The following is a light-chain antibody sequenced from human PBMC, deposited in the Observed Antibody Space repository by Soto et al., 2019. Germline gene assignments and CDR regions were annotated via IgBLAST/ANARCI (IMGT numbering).Light chain of an antibody. J-gene: IGKJ1*01. CDR1: RDVSSNY. CDR3: QQRSNWPPIT. Sequence: EIVLTQSPGTLSLSPGERATLSCRASRDVSSNYLAWYQQKPGQAPRLLIYDASNRATGIPARFSGSGSGTDFTLTISSLEPEDFAVYYCQQRSNWPPITFGQGTKVDI. CDR2: DAS. V-gene: IGKV3-11*01.